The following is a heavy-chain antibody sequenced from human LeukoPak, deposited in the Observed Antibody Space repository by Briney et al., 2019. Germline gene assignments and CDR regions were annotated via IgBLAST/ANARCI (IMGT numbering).Heavy chain of an antibody. Sequence: ASVKVSCKASGYTFTHLGITWVRQAPGQGLGWMGWISGYNGDTHFAQNFRGRITMTTDTATSTAYMELRSLTSDDTAVYYCARDPTNTSGRYAHFDYWGQGTLVTVSS. CDR2: ISGYNGDT. D-gene: IGHD6-19*01. CDR3: ARDPTNTSGRYAHFDY. CDR1: GYTFTHLG. V-gene: IGHV1-18*01. J-gene: IGHJ4*02.